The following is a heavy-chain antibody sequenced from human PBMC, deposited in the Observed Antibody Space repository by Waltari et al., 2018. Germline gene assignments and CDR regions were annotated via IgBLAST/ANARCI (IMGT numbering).Heavy chain of an antibody. V-gene: IGHV3-30*18. D-gene: IGHD6-13*01. CDR3: AKDPSSSSWLNCYMDV. CDR2: ISYDGSNK. CDR1: GFTFSSYG. J-gene: IGHJ6*03. Sequence: QVQLVESGGGVVQPGRSLRLSCAASGFTFSSYGMHWVRQDPGKGLEWVAVISYDGSNKYYADSVKGRFTISRDNSKNTLYLQMNSLRAEDTAVYYCAKDPSSSSWLNCYMDVWGKGTTVTISS.